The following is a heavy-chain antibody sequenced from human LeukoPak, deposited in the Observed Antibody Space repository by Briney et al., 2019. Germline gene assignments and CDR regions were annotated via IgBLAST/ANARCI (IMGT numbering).Heavy chain of an antibody. J-gene: IGHJ4*02. Sequence: SETLSLTCTVSGGSISSYYWSWIRQPPGKGLEWIGYIYYSGSTNYNPSLKSRVTISVDTSKNQFSLKLSSVTAADTAVYYCARAEGYSSSFDYWGQGTLVTVSS. V-gene: IGHV4-59*01. CDR1: GGSISSYY. CDR3: ARAEGYSSSFDY. CDR2: IYYSGST. D-gene: IGHD6-13*01.